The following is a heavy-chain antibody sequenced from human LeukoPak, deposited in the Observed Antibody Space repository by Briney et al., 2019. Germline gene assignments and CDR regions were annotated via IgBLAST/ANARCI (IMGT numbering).Heavy chain of an antibody. V-gene: IGHV1-46*01. CDR2: INPLSGAT. Sequence: ASVKLSCKPPGYPFTNYYIHWVRQAPGQGLQCMGVINPLSGATNYAQGFQGRVTLTRDTSTSTVYMELSSLVSEDTAVYYCARERGSGNWRYFDFWGQGTLITVSS. D-gene: IGHD3-10*01. CDR3: ARERGSGNWRYFDF. J-gene: IGHJ4*02. CDR1: GYPFTNYY.